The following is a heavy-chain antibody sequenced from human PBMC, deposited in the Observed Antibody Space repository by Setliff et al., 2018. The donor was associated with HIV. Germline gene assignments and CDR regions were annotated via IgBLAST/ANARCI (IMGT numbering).Heavy chain of an antibody. Sequence: SETLSLTCAVYGGSFSGYYWSWIRQPPGKGLEWIGEINHSGSTNYNPSLKSRVTISVDTSKNQFSLKLSSVTAADTAVYYCAREFYPEADYYWYFDLWGRGTLVTVSS. D-gene: IGHD4-17*01. CDR1: GGSFSGYY. V-gene: IGHV4-34*01. CDR2: INHSGST. J-gene: IGHJ2*01. CDR3: AREFYPEADYYWYFDL.